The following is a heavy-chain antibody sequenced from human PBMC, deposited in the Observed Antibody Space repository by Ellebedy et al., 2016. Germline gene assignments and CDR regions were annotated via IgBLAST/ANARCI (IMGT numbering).Heavy chain of an antibody. CDR3: ANVGGSGTYYNGY. D-gene: IGHD3-10*01. CDR1: GFTFSSHA. V-gene: IGHV3-23*01. CDR2: VVGSGERT. J-gene: IGHJ4*02. Sequence: GGSLRLSCEAPGFTFSSHAMSWVRQAPGKGPEWVSAVVGSGERTFYADSVKGRFTISRDNSKNRLYLQMSSLKVEDTATYYCANVGGSGTYYNGYWGQGTLVTVSS.